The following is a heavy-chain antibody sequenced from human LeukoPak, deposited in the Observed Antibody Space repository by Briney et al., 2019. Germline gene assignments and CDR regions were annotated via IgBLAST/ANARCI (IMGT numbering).Heavy chain of an antibody. V-gene: IGHV4-34*01. J-gene: IGHJ4*02. CDR2: INHSGST. D-gene: IGHD3-10*01. CDR3: ASGVRLVRGVIFGLDYFDY. Sequence: PSETLSLTCAVYGGSFSGYYWSWIRQPPGKGLEWIGEINHSGSTNYNPSLKSRVTISVDTSKNQFSLKLSSVTAADTAVYYCASGVRLVRGVIFGLDYFDYWGQGTLVTVSS. CDR1: GGSFSGYY.